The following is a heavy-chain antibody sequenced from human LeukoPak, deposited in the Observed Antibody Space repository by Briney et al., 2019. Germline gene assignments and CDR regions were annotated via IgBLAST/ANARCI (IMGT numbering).Heavy chain of an antibody. CDR1: GYTFTSYG. V-gene: IGHV1-2*02. J-gene: IGHJ6*03. D-gene: IGHD6-13*01. Sequence: ASVKVSCKASGYTFTSYGISWVRQGPGQGLEWMGWINPNSGGTNYAQKFQGRVTMTRDTSISTAYMELSRLRSDDTAVYYCARRAAAGPYYYYMDVWGKGTTVTVSS. CDR2: INPNSGGT. CDR3: ARRAAAGPYYYYMDV.